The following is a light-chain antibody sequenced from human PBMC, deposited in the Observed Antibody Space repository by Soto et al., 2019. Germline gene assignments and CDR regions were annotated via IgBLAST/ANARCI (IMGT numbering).Light chain of an antibody. J-gene: IGLJ2*01. V-gene: IGLV2-11*01. Sequence: QSALTQPPSVSGSPGQSVSISCTGTSSDVGAYNYVSWYQQHPGKAPKLMIYDVNRRPSGVPDRFSGSKSGNTASLTISGLQAEDEADYSCCSLGGCYTVIFGGGTKVTVL. CDR2: DVN. CDR1: SSDVGAYNY. CDR3: CSLGGCYTVI.